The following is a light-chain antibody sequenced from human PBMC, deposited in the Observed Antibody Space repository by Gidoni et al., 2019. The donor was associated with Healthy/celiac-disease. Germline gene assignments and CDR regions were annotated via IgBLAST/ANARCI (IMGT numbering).Light chain of an antibody. CDR3: QSYDSSNQGVV. V-gene: IGLV6-57*02. CDR2: EDN. CDR1: SGSIASNY. J-gene: IGLJ2*01. Sequence: NFMLTPPHSVSESPGKTVTISCTGSSGSIASNYVQWYQQRPGSAPTTVIYEDNQRPSGVPDRFSGSIDSSSNSASLTISGLKTEDEADYYCQSYDSSNQGVVFGGGTKLTVL.